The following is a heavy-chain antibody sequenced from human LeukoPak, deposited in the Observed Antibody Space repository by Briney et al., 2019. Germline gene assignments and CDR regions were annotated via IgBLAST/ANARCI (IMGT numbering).Heavy chain of an antibody. CDR3: ARGLSEQWLVLAAFDI. J-gene: IGHJ3*02. D-gene: IGHD6-19*01. CDR1: GFTFRSYS. Sequence: PGGSLRLSCAASGFTFRSYSMNWVRQAPGKGLEWVSSISSRSNYIHYADSMKGRFTISRDNAKNSLYLQMNSLRAEDTAVYYCARGLSEQWLVLAAFDIWGQGTMVTVSS. V-gene: IGHV3-21*01. CDR2: ISSRSNYI.